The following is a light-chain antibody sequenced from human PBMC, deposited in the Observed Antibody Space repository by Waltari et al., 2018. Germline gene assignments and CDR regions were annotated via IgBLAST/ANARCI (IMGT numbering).Light chain of an antibody. CDR3: QRYNGASWT. Sequence: DIQMTQSPSSLSASVGDRVTITCRASQAIRKFLAWYQQKPGKVPKLLIYAASTLQSGVPSRFSGSGSGTDFTLTISSLQPEDVATYYCQRYNGASWTFGQGTKVEIK. CDR1: QAIRKF. CDR2: AAS. V-gene: IGKV1-27*01. J-gene: IGKJ1*01.